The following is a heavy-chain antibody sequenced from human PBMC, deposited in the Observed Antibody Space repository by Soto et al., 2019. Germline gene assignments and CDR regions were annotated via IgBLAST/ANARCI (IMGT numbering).Heavy chain of an antibody. CDR1: GDSITDYY. CDR3: ARYSVATIRFFDY. Sequence: PSETLSLTCTVSGDSITDYYWSWIRESPGKGLEWIAYIHHTGTANYNPSLKSRVTISVDTSKSQFSLRLSSVTAADTAVYFCARYSVATIRFFDYWGQGTLVT. V-gene: IGHV4-59*01. D-gene: IGHD5-12*01. J-gene: IGHJ4*02. CDR2: IHHTGTA.